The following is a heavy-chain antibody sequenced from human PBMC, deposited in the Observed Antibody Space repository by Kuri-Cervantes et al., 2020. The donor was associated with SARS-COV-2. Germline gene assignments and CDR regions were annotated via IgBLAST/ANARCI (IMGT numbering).Heavy chain of an antibody. Sequence: GGSLRLSCAASGFTFSSYAMSWVRQAPGKGLEWVSAISGSGGSTYYADSVKGRFTISRDNSKNTLYLQMNSLRAEDTAVYYCTRRGPPLWYFDLWGRGTLVTVSS. CDR2: ISGSGGST. CDR3: TRRGPPLWYFDL. CDR1: GFTFSSYA. J-gene: IGHJ2*01. D-gene: IGHD3-10*01. V-gene: IGHV3-23*01.